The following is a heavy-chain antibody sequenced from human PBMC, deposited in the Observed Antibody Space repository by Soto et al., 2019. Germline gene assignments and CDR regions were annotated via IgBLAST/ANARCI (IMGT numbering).Heavy chain of an antibody. CDR3: AREMDYYDSPGAFDI. CDR2: IYTSGST. J-gene: IGHJ3*02. V-gene: IGHV4-4*07. CDR1: GGSISSYY. D-gene: IGHD3-22*01. Sequence: SETLSLTCTVSGGSISSYYWSWIRQPTGKGLEWIGRIYTSGSTNYNPSLKSRVTMSVDTSKNQFSLKLSSVTAADTAVYYCAREMDYYDSPGAFDIWGQGTMVTVSS.